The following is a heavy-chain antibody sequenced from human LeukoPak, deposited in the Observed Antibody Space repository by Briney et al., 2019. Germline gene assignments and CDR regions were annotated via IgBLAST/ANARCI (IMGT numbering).Heavy chain of an antibody. CDR1: GFTFSRYS. CDR3: AKDSGGTYFYYYYYMDV. J-gene: IGHJ6*03. D-gene: IGHD1-26*01. V-gene: IGHV3-23*01. Sequence: GGSLRLSCAASGFTFSRYSMSWVRQAPGKGLEWVSAISGSGTTIYYADSVKGRFTIPRDNSKNTLYLQINSLRAEDTAVYYCAKDSGGTYFYYYYYMDVWGKGTTVTVSS. CDR2: ISGSGTTI.